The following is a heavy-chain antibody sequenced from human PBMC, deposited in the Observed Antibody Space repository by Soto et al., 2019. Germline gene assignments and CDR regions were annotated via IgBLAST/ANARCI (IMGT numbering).Heavy chain of an antibody. J-gene: IGHJ5*02. V-gene: IGHV4-31*03. CDR3: ARVFSDSSSFFDP. CDR1: GGSISSGNYY. Sequence: TLSLTCTVSGGSISSGNYYWSWIRQHPGKGLEWIGYIYYSGSTSYNPSLKSRVTISVDTSKNHFSLKLSSVTAADTAVYYCARVFSDSSSFFDPWGQGTLVTVSS. D-gene: IGHD6-13*01. CDR2: IYYSGST.